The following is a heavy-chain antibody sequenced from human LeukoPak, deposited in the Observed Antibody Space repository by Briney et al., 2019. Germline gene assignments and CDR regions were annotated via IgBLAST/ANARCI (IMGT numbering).Heavy chain of an antibody. J-gene: IGHJ6*03. CDR2: INPNTAGT. D-gene: IGHD3-16*01. Sequence: GASVKVSCKASGYTFTDYYVHWVRQAPGQGLEWMGWINPNTAGTNYAQKFLGRVTITRDTSITTVYMELSSLKSDDTAVYYCATWGSGLFFVFYYMGVWGKRTTVTVSS. CDR3: ATWGSGLFFVFYYMGV. V-gene: IGHV1-2*02. CDR1: GYTFTDYY.